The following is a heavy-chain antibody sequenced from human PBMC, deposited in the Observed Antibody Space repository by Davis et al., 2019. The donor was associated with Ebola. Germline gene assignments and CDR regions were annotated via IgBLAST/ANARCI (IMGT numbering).Heavy chain of an antibody. D-gene: IGHD6-19*01. CDR3: TSSGWSTVDY. Sequence: GESLKISCAASGFTFSGSAMHWVRQASGKGLEWVGRIRSKANSYATAYAASVKGRFTISRDDSKNTAYLQMNSLKTEDTAVYYCTSSGWSTVDYWGQGTLVTVSS. J-gene: IGHJ4*02. CDR2: IRSKANSYAT. V-gene: IGHV3-73*01. CDR1: GFTFSGSA.